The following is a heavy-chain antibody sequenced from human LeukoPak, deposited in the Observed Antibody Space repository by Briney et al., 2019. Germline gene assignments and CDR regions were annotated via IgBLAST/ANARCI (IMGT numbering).Heavy chain of an antibody. D-gene: IGHD2-8*01. V-gene: IGHV3-23*01. Sequence: GGSLRLSCAASGFTFSDNAMTWVRQAPGKGLEWVSTISGRGGSAFYADSVEGRFTVSRDNSKNTLFLQMNSLRAEDTAIYYCAKRVLCQSWGQGTLVTVSS. J-gene: IGHJ5*02. CDR2: ISGRGGSA. CDR3: AKRVLCQS. CDR1: GFTFSDNA.